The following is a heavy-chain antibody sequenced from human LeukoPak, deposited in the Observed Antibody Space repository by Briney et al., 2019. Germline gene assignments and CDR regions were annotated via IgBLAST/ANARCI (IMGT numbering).Heavy chain of an antibody. CDR1: GGTFSSYA. Sequence: ASVKVSCKASGGTFSSYAISWVRQAPGQGLEWMGGIIPIFGTANYAQTFQGRVTITADESTSTAYMELSSLRSEDTAVYYCARASSSEENWFDPWGQGTLVTVSS. CDR2: IIPIFGTA. D-gene: IGHD6-6*01. J-gene: IGHJ5*02. V-gene: IGHV1-69*13. CDR3: ARASSSEENWFDP.